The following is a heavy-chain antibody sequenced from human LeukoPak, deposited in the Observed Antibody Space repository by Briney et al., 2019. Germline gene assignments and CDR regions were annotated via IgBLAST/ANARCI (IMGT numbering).Heavy chain of an antibody. V-gene: IGHV3-21*01. CDR3: ARVGTSIAAAGHDRYYFDY. CDR1: GFTFSSYS. Sequence: GGSLRLSCAASGFTFSSYSMNWVRQAPGKGLEWVSSISSSSSYIYYADSVKGRFTISRDNAKNSLYLQMNSLRAEDTAVYYCARVGTSIAAAGHDRYYFDYWGQGTLVTVSS. J-gene: IGHJ4*02. CDR2: ISSSSSYI. D-gene: IGHD6-13*01.